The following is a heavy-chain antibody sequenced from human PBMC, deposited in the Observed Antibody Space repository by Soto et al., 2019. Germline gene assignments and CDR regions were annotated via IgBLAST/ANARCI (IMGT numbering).Heavy chain of an antibody. Sequence: PGGSLRLSCAASGFTFSSYAMSWVRQAPGKGLEWVSAISGSGGSTYYADSVKGRFTISRDNSKNTLYLQMNSLRAEDAAVYYCAKDSGYCSGGSCYVAFDYWGQGTLVTVSS. V-gene: IGHV3-23*01. J-gene: IGHJ4*02. D-gene: IGHD2-15*01. CDR2: ISGSGGST. CDR3: AKDSGYCSGGSCYVAFDY. CDR1: GFTFSSYA.